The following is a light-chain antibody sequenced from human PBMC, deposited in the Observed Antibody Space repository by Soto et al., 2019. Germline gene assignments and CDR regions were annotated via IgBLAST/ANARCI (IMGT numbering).Light chain of an antibody. Sequence: QSALTQPPSVSGSPGQSVTISCTGTSTDFVGYNRVSWYQQPPGTAPKLMIYEVSKRPSGVPDRFSGSKSGNTASLTISGLQAADEADYYCAAWDDSLSVVVFGGGTQLTVL. CDR1: STDFVGYNR. J-gene: IGLJ2*01. V-gene: IGLV2-18*01. CDR3: AAWDDSLSVVV. CDR2: EVS.